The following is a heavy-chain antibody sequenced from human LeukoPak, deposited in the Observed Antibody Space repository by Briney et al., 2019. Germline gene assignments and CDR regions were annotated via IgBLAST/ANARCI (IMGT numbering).Heavy chain of an antibody. Sequence: PSETLSLTCTVSGGSISSSSYYWGWIRQPPGKGLEWIGSIYYSGSTYYNPSLKSRVTISVDTSKNQFSPKLSSVTAADTAVYYCARRGIVGGPFDYWGQGTLVTVSS. CDR3: ARRGIVGGPFDY. D-gene: IGHD3-22*01. CDR1: GGSISSSSYY. V-gene: IGHV4-39*01. CDR2: IYYSGST. J-gene: IGHJ4*02.